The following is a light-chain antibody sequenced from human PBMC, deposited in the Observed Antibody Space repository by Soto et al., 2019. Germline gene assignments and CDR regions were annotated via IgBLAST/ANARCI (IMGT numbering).Light chain of an antibody. CDR1: QSVLYISNNETF. J-gene: IGKJ5*01. V-gene: IGKV4-1*01. CDR2: WAS. CDR3: QQRVNWPIT. Sequence: VIIPTPTSLALSLCEVATINCRSSQSVLYISNNETFLAWYQQKPGQPPKQLIYWASNRESGIPDRFRGSGSETDFTLTITSLEPEDFAVYYSQQRVNWPITFGQGTFLEIK.